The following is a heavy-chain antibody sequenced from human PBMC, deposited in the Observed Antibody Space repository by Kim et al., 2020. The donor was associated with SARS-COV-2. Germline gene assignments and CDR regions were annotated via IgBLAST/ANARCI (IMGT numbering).Heavy chain of an antibody. J-gene: IGHJ4*02. D-gene: IGHD3-22*01. CDR3: ARDNYYDSSGYLFDY. Sequence: QKFQGRVTITRDTSASTAYMELSSLRSEDTAVYYCARDNYYDSSGYLFDYWGQGTLVTVSS. V-gene: IGHV1-3*01.